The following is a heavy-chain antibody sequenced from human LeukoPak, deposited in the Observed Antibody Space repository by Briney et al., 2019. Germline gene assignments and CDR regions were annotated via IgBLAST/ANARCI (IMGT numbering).Heavy chain of an antibody. J-gene: IGHJ4*02. CDR3: ARESMAYYDFD. CDR2: IYSGGST. CDR1: GFTVSSNY. V-gene: IGHV3-66*02. Sequence: GGSLRLSCAASGFTVSSNYMSWVRLPPGKGLEWVSVIYSGGSTYYADSVKGRFTISRDNSKNTLYLQMNSLRAEDTAVYYCARESMAYYDFDWGQGTLVTVSS. D-gene: IGHD3-3*01.